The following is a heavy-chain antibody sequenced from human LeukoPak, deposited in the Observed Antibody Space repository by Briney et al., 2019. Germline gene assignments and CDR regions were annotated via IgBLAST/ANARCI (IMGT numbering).Heavy chain of an antibody. CDR3: ARQEVLWFGELFSWFDP. CDR1: GGSISSYY. V-gene: IGHV4-59*08. D-gene: IGHD3-10*01. CDR2: IYYSGST. Sequence: SETLSLTCTVSGGSISSYYWSWIRQPPGKGLEWIGYIYYSGSTNYNPSLKSRVTISVDTSKNQFSLKLSSVTAADTAVYYCARQEVLWFGELFSWFDPWGQGTLVTVSS. J-gene: IGHJ5*02.